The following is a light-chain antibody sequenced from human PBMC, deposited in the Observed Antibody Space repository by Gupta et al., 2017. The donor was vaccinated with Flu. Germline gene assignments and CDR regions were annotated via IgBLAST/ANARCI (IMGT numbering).Light chain of an antibody. Sequence: ETTTPSSSARHGGDSYLAWYQQRPGQAPRLLIYDASNRAAGIPARFSGSGSGTDFTLTISSLEPEDFALYYCQQRSLWPPWTFGQGTKVEIK. CDR3: QQRSLWPPWT. CDR1: HGGDSY. J-gene: IGKJ1*01. V-gene: IGKV3-11*01. CDR2: DAS.